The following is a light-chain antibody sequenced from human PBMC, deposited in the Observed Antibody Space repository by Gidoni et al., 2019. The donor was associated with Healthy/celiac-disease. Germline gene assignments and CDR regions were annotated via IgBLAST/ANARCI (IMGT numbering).Light chain of an antibody. V-gene: IGKV1-39*01. J-gene: IGKJ1*01. CDR3: QQSYSTHSWT. CDR1: QSINSY. CDR2: AAS. Sequence: EIPMTQSPSSLSASVGDRVTITCRASQSINSYLNWYQQKPGKAPKLLIYAASSLQSGVPSRFSGSGSGTDFTLTISSLLPEDFATYYCQQSYSTHSWTFGQGTKVEIK.